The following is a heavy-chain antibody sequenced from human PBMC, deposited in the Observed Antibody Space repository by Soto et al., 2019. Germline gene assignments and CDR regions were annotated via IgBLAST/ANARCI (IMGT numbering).Heavy chain of an antibody. CDR3: ASRKRDGYTSFDY. V-gene: IGHV1-69*13. CDR2: IIPIFGTA. J-gene: IGHJ4*02. D-gene: IGHD5-12*01. CDR1: GDTVSRYA. Sequence: SSVTVFCNRCGDTVSRYASSWFRQALGQGLEWMGGIIPIFGTANHAQKYQGRVTITADESTSTAYMELSSLRSEDTAVYYCASRKRDGYTSFDYSGQGTLVAVSS.